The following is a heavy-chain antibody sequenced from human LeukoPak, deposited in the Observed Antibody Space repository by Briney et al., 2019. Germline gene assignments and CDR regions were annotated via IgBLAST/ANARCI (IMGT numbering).Heavy chain of an antibody. CDR2: IYHSGTT. V-gene: IGHV4-39*07. Sequence: SETLSLTCTVSGGSISSYYWGWIRQPPGKGLEWIGSIYHSGTTYYNPSLKSRVTISVDTSKNQFSLKLSSVTAADTAIYYCARDFSSSSTVYYYYYMDVWGKGTTVTVSS. D-gene: IGHD6-6*01. CDR3: ARDFSSSSTVYYYYYMDV. CDR1: GGSISSYY. J-gene: IGHJ6*03.